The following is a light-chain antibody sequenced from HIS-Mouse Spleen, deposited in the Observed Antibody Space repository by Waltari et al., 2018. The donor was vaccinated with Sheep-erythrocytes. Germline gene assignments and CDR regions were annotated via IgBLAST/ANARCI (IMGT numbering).Light chain of an antibody. Sequence: QSALTQPRSVSGSPGQSVTISCTGTSSDVGGSTYVSWYQQHPGKAPKLMIYEVSKRPSGVPDRFSGSKSGNTASLTVSGLQAEDEADYYCSSYAGSNNWVFGGGTKLTVL. J-gene: IGLJ3*02. CDR3: SSYAGSNNWV. V-gene: IGLV2-8*01. CDR1: SSDVGGSTY. CDR2: EVS.